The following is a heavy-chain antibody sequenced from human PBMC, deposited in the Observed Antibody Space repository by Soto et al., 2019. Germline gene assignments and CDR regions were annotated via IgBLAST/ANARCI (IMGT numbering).Heavy chain of an antibody. CDR1: GFTFSSYD. V-gene: IGHV3-13*04. Sequence: EVQLVESGGGLVQPGGSLRLSCAASGFTFSSYDMHWVRQVTGKGLVWVSAIGTAGDAYYPKSVKGRFTISGENAKNSLKIQMNILRAVDTAVYYSARAVIKGVRDYWGQGTRVTVS. D-gene: IGHD3-10*01. CDR2: IGTAGDA. J-gene: IGHJ4*02. CDR3: ARAVIKGVRDY.